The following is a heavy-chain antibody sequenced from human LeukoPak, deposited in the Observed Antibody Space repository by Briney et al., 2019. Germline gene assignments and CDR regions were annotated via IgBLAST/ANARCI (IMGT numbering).Heavy chain of an antibody. D-gene: IGHD1-14*01. J-gene: IGHJ6*02. Sequence: GGSLLLSCAASGFPFRHYYMSWIRQAPGKGLEWVSYISSSGSTIYYADSVKGGFTISRDNAKSSLYLQMNSLRAEYTAVYYCARGTIYYCDGMDVWGQGTTVTVSS. CDR3: ARGTIYYCDGMDV. CDR1: GFPFRHYY. V-gene: IGHV3-11*01. CDR2: ISSSGSTI.